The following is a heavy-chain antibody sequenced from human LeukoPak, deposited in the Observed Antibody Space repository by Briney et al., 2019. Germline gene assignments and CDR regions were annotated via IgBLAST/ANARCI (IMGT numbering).Heavy chain of an antibody. CDR2: IIPIFGTA. CDR1: GGTFSSYA. D-gene: IGHD6-13*01. CDR3: ARGSYPAGTADY. J-gene: IGHJ4*02. V-gene: IGHV1-69*13. Sequence: SVKVSCKASGGTFSSYAISWVRQSPGQGLEWMGGIIPIFGTANYAQKFQGRVTITADESTSTAYMELSSLRSEDTAVYYCARGSYPAGTADYWGQGTLVTVSS.